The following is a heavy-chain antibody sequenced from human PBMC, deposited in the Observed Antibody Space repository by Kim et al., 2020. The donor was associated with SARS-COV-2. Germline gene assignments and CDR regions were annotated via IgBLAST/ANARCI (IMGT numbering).Heavy chain of an antibody. V-gene: IGHV3-23*01. D-gene: IGHD2-15*01. CDR2: ISGSGGST. J-gene: IGHJ5*02. CDR1: GFTFSSYA. CDR3: AKDSYIVVVVAAYNWFDP. Sequence: GGSLRLSCAASGFTFSSYAMSWVRQAPGKGLEWVSAISGSGGSTYYADSVKGRFTISRDNSKNTLYLQMNSLRAEDTAVYYCAKDSYIVVVVAAYNWFDPWGQGTLVTVSS.